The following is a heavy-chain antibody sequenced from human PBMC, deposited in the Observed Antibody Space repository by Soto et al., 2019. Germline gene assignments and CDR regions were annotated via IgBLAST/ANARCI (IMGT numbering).Heavy chain of an antibody. CDR1: GGSISSGGYY. J-gene: IGHJ4*02. CDR3: ARDYYDSSGYYGGFDY. Sequence: SETLSLTCTVSGGSISSGGYYWSWIRQHPGKGLEWIGYIYYSGSTYYNPSLKSRVTISVDTSKNQFSLKLSSVTAADTAVYYCARDYYDSSGYYGGFDYWAQGTLVTVSS. V-gene: IGHV4-31*03. CDR2: IYYSGST. D-gene: IGHD3-22*01.